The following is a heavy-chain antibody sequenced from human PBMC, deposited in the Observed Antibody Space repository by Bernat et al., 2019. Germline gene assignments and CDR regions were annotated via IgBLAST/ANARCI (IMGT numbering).Heavy chain of an antibody. CDR1: GFTFSNAW. CDR3: TTRLSTSKPLKLDY. J-gene: IGHJ4*02. D-gene: IGHD1-1*01. V-gene: IGHV3-15*07. CDR2: IKSKTDGGTT. Sequence: EVQLVESGGGLVKPGGSLRLSCAASGFTFSNAWMNWVRQAPGKGLEWVGRIKSKTDGGTTDYAAPVKGRFTISRDDSKNTLYLQMNSLKTEDTAGYYCTTRLSTSKPLKLDYWGQGTLVTVSS.